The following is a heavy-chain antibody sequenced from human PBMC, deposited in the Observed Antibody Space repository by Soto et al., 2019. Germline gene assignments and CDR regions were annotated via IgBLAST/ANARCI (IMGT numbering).Heavy chain of an antibody. Sequence: GGSLRLACAASGFTFSNYWMHWVRQAPGKGLMWVSRINTDGSRTTYADSVKGRFAISRDNAKNTVYLQMNSLRAEDTAVYYCARVKSGSYDWFDPWGQGTLVTVSS. CDR2: INTDGSRT. CDR3: ARVKSGSYDWFDP. CDR1: GFTFSNYW. J-gene: IGHJ5*02. D-gene: IGHD3-10*01. V-gene: IGHV3-74*01.